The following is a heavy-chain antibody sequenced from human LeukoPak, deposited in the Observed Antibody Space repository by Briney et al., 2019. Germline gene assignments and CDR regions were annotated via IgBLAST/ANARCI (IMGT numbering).Heavy chain of an antibody. D-gene: IGHD4-11*01. CDR2: INPNSGGT. Sequence: GASVKVSCKASGYTFTGYYMHWVRQAPGQGLEWMGWINPNSGGTNYAQKFQGWVTMTRDTSISTAYMELSRLRSDDTAVYYCARALTTRKTKSLEFDYWGLGTLVTVSS. CDR3: ARALTTRKTKSLEFDY. V-gene: IGHV1-2*04. CDR1: GYTFTGYY. J-gene: IGHJ4*02.